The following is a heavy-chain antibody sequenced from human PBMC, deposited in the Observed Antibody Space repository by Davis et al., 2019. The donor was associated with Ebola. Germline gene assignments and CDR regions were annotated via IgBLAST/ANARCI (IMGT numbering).Heavy chain of an antibody. Sequence: SETLSLTCTVSGGSISSYYWSWIRQPPGKGLEWIGYIYYCGSTNYNPSLKSRVTISVDTSKNQFSLKLSSVTAADTAVYYCARHLGWFDPWGQGTLVTVSS. CDR3: ARHLGWFDP. CDR1: GGSISSYY. J-gene: IGHJ5*02. CDR2: IYYCGST. V-gene: IGHV4-59*08. D-gene: IGHD3-16*01.